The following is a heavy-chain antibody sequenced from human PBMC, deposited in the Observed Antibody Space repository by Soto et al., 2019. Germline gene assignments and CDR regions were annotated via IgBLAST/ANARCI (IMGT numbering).Heavy chain of an antibody. CDR3: AREVSGYYDILTGYIPLFEGRFGGGYYYGMDV. J-gene: IGHJ6*02. D-gene: IGHD3-9*01. CDR2: IYYSGST. CDR1: GGSISSGGYY. V-gene: IGHV4-31*03. Sequence: SETLSLTCTVSGGSISSGGYYWSWIRQHPGKGLEWIGYIYYSGSTYYNPSLKSRVTISVDTSKNQFSLKLSSVTAADTAVYYCAREVSGYYDILTGYIPLFEGRFGGGYYYGMDVWGQGTTVTV.